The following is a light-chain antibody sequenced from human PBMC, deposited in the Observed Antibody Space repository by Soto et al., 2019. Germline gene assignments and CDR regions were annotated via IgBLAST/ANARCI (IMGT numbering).Light chain of an antibody. J-gene: IGLJ2*01. Sequence: QTVVTQPPSASGTPGQRVTISCSGSRSNIGSNTVNWYQHVPGTAPKLLISSDNQRPSGLPDRFSGSKSGTSASLAISGLQSADEADYYCATWDDSLNGVVFGGGTKLTVL. V-gene: IGLV1-44*01. CDR2: SDN. CDR1: RSNIGSNT. CDR3: ATWDDSLNGVV.